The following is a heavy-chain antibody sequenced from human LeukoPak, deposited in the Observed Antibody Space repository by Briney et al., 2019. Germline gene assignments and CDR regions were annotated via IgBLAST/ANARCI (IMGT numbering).Heavy chain of an antibody. CDR3: ARDRGSGWYNNAFDI. CDR1: GGSISSYY. J-gene: IGHJ3*02. Sequence: PSETLSLTCTVSGGSISSYYWSWIRQPAGKGLEWIGRIYTSGSTNYNPSLKSRVTMSVDTSKNQFSLKLSSVTAADTAVYYCARDRGSGWYNNAFDIWGQGTMVTVSS. CDR2: IYTSGST. D-gene: IGHD6-19*01. V-gene: IGHV4-4*07.